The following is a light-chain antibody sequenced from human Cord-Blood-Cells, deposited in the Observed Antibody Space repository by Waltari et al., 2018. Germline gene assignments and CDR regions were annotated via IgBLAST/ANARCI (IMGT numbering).Light chain of an antibody. V-gene: IGLV2-14*01. CDR2: DVS. CDR1: SRDVGGYNY. CDR3: SSYTSSSTLVV. Sequence: QSTLTQPASVSGSPGQSITISCTGTSRDVGGYNYVSWYQQHPGKAPKLMIYDVSSLPSGVSTRFSGSKSGNTASLTISGLQAEDEADYYCSSYTSSSTLVVFGTGTKVTVL. J-gene: IGLJ1*01.